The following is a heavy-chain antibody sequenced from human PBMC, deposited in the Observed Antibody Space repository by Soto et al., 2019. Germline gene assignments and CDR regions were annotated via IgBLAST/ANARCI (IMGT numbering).Heavy chain of an antibody. CDR1: GFTFNSYA. CDR3: AKTRYVWGSYRYSYFDH. V-gene: IGHV3-23*01. Sequence: GGPLRLSCSASGFTFNSYAMNWVRQAPGKGLEWVSAISRSGGSTYYADSVKGRFTISRDNSKNTLYLQMNSLRAEDTAVYYCAKTRYVWGSYRYSYFDHWGQGT. D-gene: IGHD3-16*02. CDR2: ISRSGGST. J-gene: IGHJ4*02.